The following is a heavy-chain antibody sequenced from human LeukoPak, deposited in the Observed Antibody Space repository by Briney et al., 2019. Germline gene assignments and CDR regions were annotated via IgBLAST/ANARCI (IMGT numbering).Heavy chain of an antibody. CDR2: INHSGST. J-gene: IGHJ5*02. V-gene: IGHV4-34*01. CDR1: GGSIRSYY. Sequence: PSETLSLTCTVSGGSIRSYYWSWIRQPPGKGLEWIGEINHSGSTNYNPSLKSRVTISVDTSKNQFSLKLSSVTAADTAVYYCARGGVTYDFWSGYYQGANWFDPWGQGTLVTVSS. CDR3: ARGGVTYDFWSGYYQGANWFDP. D-gene: IGHD3-3*01.